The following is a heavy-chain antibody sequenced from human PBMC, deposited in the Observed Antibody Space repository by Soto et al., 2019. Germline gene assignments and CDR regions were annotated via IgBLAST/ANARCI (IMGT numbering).Heavy chain of an antibody. CDR2: ITETGDAT. V-gene: IGHV3-23*04. Sequence: EVEVVESGGDLVQPGGSLRLSCGASGVTFSSYAMSWVRQAPEKGLEWVSTITETGDATSYADSVKGRFTISRDNSKETLYLQMNSLRVEDTAFYYCTVRGSYRSFDYWGQGTLVTVSS. CDR1: GVTFSSYA. D-gene: IGHD3-16*02. J-gene: IGHJ4*02. CDR3: TVRGSYRSFDY.